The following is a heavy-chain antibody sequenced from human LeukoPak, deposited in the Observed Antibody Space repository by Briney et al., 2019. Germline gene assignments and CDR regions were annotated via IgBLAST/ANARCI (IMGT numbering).Heavy chain of an antibody. CDR1: GGSISSSSYY. V-gene: IGHV4-39*01. CDR2: IYYSGGT. CDR3: ARRLGSKTRPWSSWYFDL. D-gene: IGHD1-26*01. J-gene: IGHJ2*01. Sequence: KPSETLSLTCTVSGGSISSSSYYWGWIRQPPGKGLEWIGSIYYSGGTYYNPSLKSRVTISVDTSKNQFSLKLSSVTAADTAVYYCARRLGSKTRPWSSWYFDLWGRGTLVTVSS.